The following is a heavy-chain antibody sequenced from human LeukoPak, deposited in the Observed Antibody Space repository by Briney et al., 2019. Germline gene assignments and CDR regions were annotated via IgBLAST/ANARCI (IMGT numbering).Heavy chain of an antibody. CDR1: GGSISSYY. J-gene: IGHJ5*02. CDR3: ARDRGGYRGFNNWFDP. D-gene: IGHD1-1*01. V-gene: IGHV4-59*01. CDR2: IYYSGST. Sequence: PSETLSLTCTVSGGSISSYYWSWIRQPPGKGLEWIGYIYYSGSTNYNPSLKSRVTISVDTSKNQFSLKLSSVTAADTAVYYCARDRGGYRGFNNWFDPWGQGTLVTVSS.